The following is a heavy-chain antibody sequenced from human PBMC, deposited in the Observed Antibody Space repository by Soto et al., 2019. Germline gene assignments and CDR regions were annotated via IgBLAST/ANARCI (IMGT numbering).Heavy chain of an antibody. D-gene: IGHD2-21*01. Sequence: QITLKESGPTLVKPTQTLTLTCTFSGFSFSTSRVGVAWIRQPPGKPLGWLALTYWDDDKRYSPSLKNRLTISKDTSKNQVVLTMTNMDPLDTATYYGGRSRRVVPGTFDYWGQGTLVTVSS. V-gene: IGHV2-5*02. J-gene: IGHJ4*02. CDR3: GRSRRVVPGTFDY. CDR2: TYWDDDK. CDR1: GFSFSTSRVG.